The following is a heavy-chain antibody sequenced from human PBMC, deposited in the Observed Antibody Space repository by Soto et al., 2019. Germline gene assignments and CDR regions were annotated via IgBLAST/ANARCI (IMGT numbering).Heavy chain of an antibody. CDR3: ARDLDVTTVTTSFDS. CDR2: INPSGRTT. V-gene: IGHV1-46*01. D-gene: IGHD4-17*01. CDR1: GFTFSKYY. J-gene: IGHJ4*02. Sequence: ASVKVSCKTSGFTFSKYYMHWLRQVPGQGLEWVGVINPSGRTTSYAQKFLGRVTVTRDASTATVYLELNSLRSGDTAVYYCARDLDVTTVTTSFDSWGQGXLVTVYS.